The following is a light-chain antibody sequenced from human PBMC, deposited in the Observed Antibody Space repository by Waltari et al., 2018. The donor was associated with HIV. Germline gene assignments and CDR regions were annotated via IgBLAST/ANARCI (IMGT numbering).Light chain of an antibody. J-gene: IGLJ2*01. CDR1: SSTIGAVYD. V-gene: IGLV1-40*01. CDR2: GNN. Sequence: QSVLTQPPSVSGAPGQRVTISCPGSSSTIGAVYDVHWYQQLPGTAPKLLIYGNNNRPSGVPDRFSGSKSGTSASLAITGLQAEDEADYYCQSYDRSLSGSVFGGGTKLTVL. CDR3: QSYDRSLSGSV.